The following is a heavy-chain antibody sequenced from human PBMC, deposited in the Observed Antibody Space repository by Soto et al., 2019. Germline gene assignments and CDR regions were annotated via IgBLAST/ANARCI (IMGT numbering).Heavy chain of an antibody. D-gene: IGHD3-10*01. V-gene: IGHV4-39*01. J-gene: IGHJ4*02. Sequence: SETLSLTCIVSGGSITRRSSYWAWIRQPPGKGLEWVGTFYDGNTYHNPSLRSRITIAVDTSKNQFSLKLNSVAAADTAFYYCATTRGLAVGGGFDYWGQGMLVTVSS. CDR3: ATTRGLAVGGGFDY. CDR2: FYDGNT. CDR1: GGSITRRSSY.